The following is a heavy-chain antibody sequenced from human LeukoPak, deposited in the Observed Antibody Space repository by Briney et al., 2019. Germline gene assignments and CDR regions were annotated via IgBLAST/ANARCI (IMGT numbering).Heavy chain of an antibody. CDR2: ISAYNGNT. V-gene: IGHV1-18*04. CDR1: GYTFTSYG. CDR3: ARGGLLYYYDSSGYYYNY. D-gene: IGHD3-22*01. Sequence: ASVKLSCKASGYTFTSYGISWVRQAPGQGLEWMGWISAYNGNTNYAQKLQGRVTMTTDTSTSTAYMELRSLRSDDTAVYYCARGGLLYYYDSSGYYYNYWGQGTLVTVSS. J-gene: IGHJ4*02.